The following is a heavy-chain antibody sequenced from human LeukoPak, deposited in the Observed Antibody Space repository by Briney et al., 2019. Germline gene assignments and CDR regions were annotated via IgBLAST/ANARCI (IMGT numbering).Heavy chain of an antibody. CDR3: ARDSSSIHSPDYLDY. V-gene: IGHV3-21*01. J-gene: IGHJ4*02. CDR2: ITSSSSHI. CDR1: GFTFSSYT. Sequence: PGGSLRLSCAASGFTFSSYTLNWVRQAPGQGLEWVSSITSSSSHIYYADSVKGRFTISRDNAKNLAFLQMNSLRAEDTAVYYCARDSSSIHSPDYLDYWGQGTLVTVSS. D-gene: IGHD6-19*01.